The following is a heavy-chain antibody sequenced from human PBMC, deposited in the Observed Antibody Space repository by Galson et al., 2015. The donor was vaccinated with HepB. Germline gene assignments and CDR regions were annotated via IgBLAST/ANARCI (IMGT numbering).Heavy chain of an antibody. V-gene: IGHV6-1*01. CDR1: GDSVSSNTAA. J-gene: IGHJ6*03. CDR3: AREGYCTTRRCGRDHYYYYYMDV. D-gene: IGHD2-8*01. CDR2: TYYRSKWYQ. Sequence: CAISGDSVSSNTAAWNWIRQSPSRGLEWLGRTYYRSKWYQDYAVSVKSRVTISVDASENQFSLKLTSVTAADTAMYYCAREGYCTTRRCGRDHYYYYYMDVWGKGTTVTVSS.